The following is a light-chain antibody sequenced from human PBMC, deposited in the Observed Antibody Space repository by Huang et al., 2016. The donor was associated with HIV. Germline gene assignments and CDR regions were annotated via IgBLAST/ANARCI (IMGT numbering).Light chain of an antibody. CDR3: QQYYNTPIT. CDR1: QNVLYGSDNNNY. CDR2: WAS. J-gene: IGKJ5*01. Sequence: DIVMTQSPDSLAVSLGERATIDCKSSQNVLYGSDNNNYLAWYQQKPGQPPNLLIYWASTRESGVPDRFSGSGSGTDFTLTISSLQAEDVAVYYCQQYYNTPITFGQGTRLEI. V-gene: IGKV4-1*01.